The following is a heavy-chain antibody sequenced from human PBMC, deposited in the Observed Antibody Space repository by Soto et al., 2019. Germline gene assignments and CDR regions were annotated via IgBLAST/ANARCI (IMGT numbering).Heavy chain of an antibody. J-gene: IGHJ6*02. CDR3: AKDFPSSSSGQQYYYYGMDV. CDR1: GFTFSSYG. D-gene: IGHD3-22*01. V-gene: IGHV3-30*18. Sequence: QVQLVESGGGVVQPGRSLRLSCAASGFTFSSYGMHWVRQAPGKGLEWVAVISYDGSNKYYADSVKGRFTISRDNSKNTLYLQMNSLRAEDTAVYYYAKDFPSSSSGQQYYYYGMDVWGQGTTVTVSS. CDR2: ISYDGSNK.